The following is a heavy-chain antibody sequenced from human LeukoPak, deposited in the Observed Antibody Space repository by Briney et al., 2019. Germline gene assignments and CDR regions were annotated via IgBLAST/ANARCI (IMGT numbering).Heavy chain of an antibody. CDR1: GYTLTELS. Sequence: ASVKVSCKVSGYTLTELSMHWVRQAPGKGLEWMGGFDPEDGETIYAQKFQGRVTMTEDTSTDTAYMELSSLRSEDTAVYSCAREVGGGYDHAFDIWGQGTMVTVSS. V-gene: IGHV1-24*01. D-gene: IGHD5-12*01. J-gene: IGHJ3*02. CDR2: FDPEDGET. CDR3: AREVGGGYDHAFDI.